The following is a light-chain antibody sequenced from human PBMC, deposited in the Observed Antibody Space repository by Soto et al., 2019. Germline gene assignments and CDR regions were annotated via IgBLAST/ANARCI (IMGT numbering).Light chain of an antibody. V-gene: IGLV2-14*01. CDR3: SSYTSSSNLVV. J-gene: IGLJ2*01. CDR2: DVS. CDR1: SSDVGGYNY. Sequence: QSALTQPASVSGSPGQSITISCTGTSSDVGGYNYVSWYQQHPGKAPKLMIYDVSNRPSGVSNRFSGSKSGNTASLTISGLQAEDEADYYCSSYTSSSNLVVCGGGTKVTVL.